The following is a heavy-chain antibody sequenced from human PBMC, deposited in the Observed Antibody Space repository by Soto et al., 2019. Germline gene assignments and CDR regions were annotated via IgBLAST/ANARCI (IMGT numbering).Heavy chain of an antibody. V-gene: IGHV3-23*01. Sequence: EVQLLESGGGLVQPGGSLRLSCAASGFTFGNYAMIWDRQAPGTGLEWVSTISGGGDGTYYADSVRGRFTISREKSRDTVYLQMNSLRAEDTAVYYCAKKGLGSLATYCSTGDCHYAFDIWGQGTMVTVSS. CDR3: AKKGLGSLATYCSTGDCHYAFDI. CDR1: GFTFGNYA. D-gene: IGHD2-15*01. J-gene: IGHJ3*02. CDR2: ISGGGDGT.